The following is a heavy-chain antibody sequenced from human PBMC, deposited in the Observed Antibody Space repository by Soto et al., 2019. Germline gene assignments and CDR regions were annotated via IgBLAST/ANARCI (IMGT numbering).Heavy chain of an antibody. Sequence: ASVKVSCKASGYTFTSYGISWVRQAPGQGLEWMGWISAYNGNTNYAQKLQGRVTMTTDTSTSTAYMELRSLRSDDTAVYYCARLTFITGTLSAFDIWGQGTMVTVSS. CDR3: ARLTFITGTLSAFDI. V-gene: IGHV1-18*04. CDR1: GYTFTSYG. CDR2: ISAYNGNT. D-gene: IGHD1-7*01. J-gene: IGHJ3*02.